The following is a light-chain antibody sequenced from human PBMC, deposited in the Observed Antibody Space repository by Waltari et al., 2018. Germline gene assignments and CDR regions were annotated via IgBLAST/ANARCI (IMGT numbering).Light chain of an antibody. CDR2: AAS. CDR1: QGISGW. CDR3: QQANSFPYT. J-gene: IGKJ2*01. Sequence: DIQMTQSPSSVCASVGDIVTITCRSSQGISGWLAWHQQKPGKVPKPLIYAASSLQSRVPSRFSGSGSGTDFTLTISSLQPEDFATYYCQQANSFPYTFGQGTKLEIK. V-gene: IGKV1-12*01.